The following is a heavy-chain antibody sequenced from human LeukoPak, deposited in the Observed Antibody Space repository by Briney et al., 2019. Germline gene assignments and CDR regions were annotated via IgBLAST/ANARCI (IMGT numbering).Heavy chain of an antibody. CDR1: GGTFSSYA. CDR3: ARGYCSSTSCSNAADY. J-gene: IGHJ4*02. CDR2: IIPIFGTG. D-gene: IGHD2-2*01. V-gene: IGHV1-69*13. Sequence: ASVKVSCKASGGTFSSYAISWVRQAPGQGLEWMGGIIPIFGTGNYAQKFQGRVTITADESTSTAYMELSSLRSEDTAVYYCARGYCSSTSCSNAADYWGQGTLVTVSS.